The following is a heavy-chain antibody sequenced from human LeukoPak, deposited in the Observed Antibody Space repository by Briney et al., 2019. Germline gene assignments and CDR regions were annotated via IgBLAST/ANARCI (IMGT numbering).Heavy chain of an antibody. CDR2: VSYSGNT. CDR1: GHSISSYY. CDR3: AGGYGDDCYSMDV. Sequence: SETLSLTCGVSGHSISSYYWTGTRRPPAKGLVESRFVSYSGNTDYNPSVKRRGTISIDTFGSHFFLGLEPLAAADSAVFFFAGGYGDDCYSMDVWGKGTPVIVSS. V-gene: IGHV4-59*12. J-gene: IGHJ6*03. D-gene: IGHD5-24*01.